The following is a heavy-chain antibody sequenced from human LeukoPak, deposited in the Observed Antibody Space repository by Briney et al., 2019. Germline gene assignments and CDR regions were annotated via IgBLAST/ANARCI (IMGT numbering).Heavy chain of an antibody. Sequence: PGRSLRLSCAASGFTFSSYGMHWVRQAPGKGLEWVAVISYDGSNKYYADSVKGRFTISRGNSKNTLYLQMNSLRAEDTAVYYCAKGFREGGALDYWGQGTLVTVSS. CDR1: GFTFSSYG. J-gene: IGHJ4*02. CDR3: AKGFREGGALDY. D-gene: IGHD3-16*01. V-gene: IGHV3-30*18. CDR2: ISYDGSNK.